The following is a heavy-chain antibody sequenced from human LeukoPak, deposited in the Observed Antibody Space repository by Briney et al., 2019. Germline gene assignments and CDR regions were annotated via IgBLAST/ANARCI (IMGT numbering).Heavy chain of an antibody. CDR1: GYTFSGYY. Sequence: ASVKVSCKASGYTFSGYYIHWVRQAPGQGLEWMGGIIPIFGTANYAQKFQGRVTITTDESTSTAYMELSSLRSEDTAVYYCATPGEWFGELLPFDYWGQGTLVTVSS. D-gene: IGHD3-10*01. J-gene: IGHJ4*02. V-gene: IGHV1-69*05. CDR2: IIPIFGTA. CDR3: ATPGEWFGELLPFDY.